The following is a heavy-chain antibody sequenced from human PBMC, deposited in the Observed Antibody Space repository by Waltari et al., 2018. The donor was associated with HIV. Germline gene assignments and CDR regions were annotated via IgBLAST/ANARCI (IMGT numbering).Heavy chain of an antibody. CDR3: ARDWGSLRDDYYYYGMDV. D-gene: IGHD3-16*01. CDR1: GLTCSSYA. J-gene: IGHJ6*02. Sequence: QVQLVESGGGVVQPGRSLRLSCAAAGLTCSSYAMHWVRQAPGKGLEWVAVISNDGSNKYYADPAKCRFTTSRANSTNPLYLQMNSLRAEDTAVYYCARDWGSLRDDYYYYGMDVWGQGPTVTVSS. CDR2: ISNDGSNK. V-gene: IGHV3-30*04.